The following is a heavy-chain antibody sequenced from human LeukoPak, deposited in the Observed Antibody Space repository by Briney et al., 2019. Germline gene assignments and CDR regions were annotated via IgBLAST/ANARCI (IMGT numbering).Heavy chain of an antibody. J-gene: IGHJ5*02. CDR1: GFTFSSYW. V-gene: IGHV3-7*01. CDR2: IKQDGSEK. Sequence: PGGSLRLSCAASGFTFSSYWMSWVRQAPGKGLEWVANIKQDGSEKYYVDSVKGRFIISRDNAKNSLYLQMNSLRAEDTAVYYCARAGGRVVPAVVRFDPWGQGSLVTVSS. D-gene: IGHD2-2*01. CDR3: ARAGGRVVPAVVRFDP.